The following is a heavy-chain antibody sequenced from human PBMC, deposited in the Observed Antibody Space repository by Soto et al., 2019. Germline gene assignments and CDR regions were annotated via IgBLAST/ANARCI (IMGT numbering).Heavy chain of an antibody. J-gene: IGHJ4*02. CDR3: ARDVGYFYDDIAAGHFDF. V-gene: IGHV4-4*02. Sequence: QVQLQESGPGLVKPSGTLSLTCAVSGNSISSSNWWSWVRQPPGKGLDWIGEIHHTGSTNYNPSLKSRVTISVDKSKNQFSLTLSSVTAADTAVYYCARDVGYFYDDIAAGHFDFWGQGTLVTVSS. CDR1: GNSISSSNW. CDR2: IHHTGST. D-gene: IGHD6-25*01.